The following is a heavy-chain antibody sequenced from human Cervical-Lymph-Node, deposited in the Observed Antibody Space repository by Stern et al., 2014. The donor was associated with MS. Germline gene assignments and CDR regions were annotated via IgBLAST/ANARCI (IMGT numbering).Heavy chain of an antibody. Sequence: VQLLESGGGVVQPGRSLRLSCATSGISFSSHAMLWVRQAPGKGLEWVAVISYDGNNKYYADSVKGRFTISRDNSQSTLYLQMSSLRAEDTAVYYCARDYYFGSGDALDYWGQGTLVTVSS. CDR3: ARDYYFGSGDALDY. CDR1: GISFSSHA. J-gene: IGHJ4*02. CDR2: ISYDGNNK. V-gene: IGHV3-30-3*01. D-gene: IGHD3-10*01.